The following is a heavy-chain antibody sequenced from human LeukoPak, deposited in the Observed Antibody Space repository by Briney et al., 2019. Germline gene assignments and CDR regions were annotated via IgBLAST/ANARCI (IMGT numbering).Heavy chain of an antibody. CDR1: GFTFSRYW. Sequence: GGSLRLSCAGSGFTFSRYWMHWVRQAPGKGLVWVSRMNSDGSSTSYADSVKGRFTISRDNAKNTLYLQMNSLRAEDTAVYYCISVTVDTAVGIDYWGQGTLVTVSS. D-gene: IGHD5-18*01. CDR2: MNSDGSST. J-gene: IGHJ4*02. V-gene: IGHV3-74*01. CDR3: ISVTVDTAVGIDY.